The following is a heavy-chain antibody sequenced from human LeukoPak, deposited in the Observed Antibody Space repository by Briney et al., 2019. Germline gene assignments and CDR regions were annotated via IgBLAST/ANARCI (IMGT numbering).Heavy chain of an antibody. Sequence: PGGSLRLSCAASGFTFSSYAMSWVRQAPGKGLEWVSAISGSGGSTYYADSVKGRFTISRDNSKNTLYLQMNSLRAEDTAVYYCAKDQSGYTTVTTLAYWGQGTLVTVSS. CDR3: AKDQSGYTTVTTLAY. V-gene: IGHV3-23*01. CDR1: GFTFSSYA. D-gene: IGHD4-17*01. CDR2: ISGSGGST. J-gene: IGHJ4*02.